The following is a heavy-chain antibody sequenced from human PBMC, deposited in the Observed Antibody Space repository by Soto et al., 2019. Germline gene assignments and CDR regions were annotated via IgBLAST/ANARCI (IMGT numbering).Heavy chain of an antibody. J-gene: IGHJ3*02. CDR2: IYPSDSDT. D-gene: IGHD3-10*01. CDR3: VRNYFGSGNYYPFRGFDI. CDR1: GYIFTTYW. V-gene: IGHV5-51*01. Sequence: GESLKISCKGSGYIFTTYWIGWVRQMPGTGLELMGIIYPSDSDTKYSPSFEGQVTISADKSITPAYLHWSGLRASDTAMYYCVRNYFGSGNYYPFRGFDIWGKGTLVTVS.